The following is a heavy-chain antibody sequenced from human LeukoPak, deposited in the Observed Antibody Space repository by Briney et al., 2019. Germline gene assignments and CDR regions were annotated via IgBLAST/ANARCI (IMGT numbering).Heavy chain of an antibody. CDR2: VYHSGST. D-gene: IGHD3-22*01. J-gene: IGHJ4*02. CDR3: SRAVGYFDSSGYIFDY. Sequence: SETLSLTCTVSGYSITSGHYWGWIRQPPGKGLEWIGSVYHSGSTYYNASLKSRVTVSVDTSKNQFSLRLTSVTAADTAVYYCSRAVGYFDSSGYIFDYWGQGTLVTVSS. CDR1: GYSITSGHY. V-gene: IGHV4-38-2*02.